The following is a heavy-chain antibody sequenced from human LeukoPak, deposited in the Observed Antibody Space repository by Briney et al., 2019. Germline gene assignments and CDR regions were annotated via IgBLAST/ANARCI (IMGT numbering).Heavy chain of an antibody. J-gene: IGHJ4*02. CDR2: IYYSGST. CDR3: ARLSYNWNTGY. D-gene: IGHD1/OR15-1a*01. CDR1: GGSISISSYY. V-gene: IGHV4-39*01. Sequence: NPSETLSLTCTVSGGSISISSYYWGWIRQPPGKGLEWIGSIYYSGSTYYSPSLNGRVTISVDTSKNQFSLKLTSVTAADTAVCYFARLSYNWNTGYWGQGTLVTVSS.